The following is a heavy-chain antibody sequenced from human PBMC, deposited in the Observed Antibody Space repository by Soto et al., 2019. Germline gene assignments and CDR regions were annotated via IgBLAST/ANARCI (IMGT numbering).Heavy chain of an antibody. CDR3: AREFDYDFWSGYYNDY. Sequence: QVQLVESGGGVVQPGRSLRLSCAASGFTFSSYGMHWVRQAPGKGLEWVAVIWYDGSNKYYADSVKGRFTISRDNSKNTLYLQMNSLRAEDTAVYYCAREFDYDFWSGYYNDYWGQGTLVTVSS. V-gene: IGHV3-33*01. J-gene: IGHJ4*02. D-gene: IGHD3-3*01. CDR1: GFTFSSYG. CDR2: IWYDGSNK.